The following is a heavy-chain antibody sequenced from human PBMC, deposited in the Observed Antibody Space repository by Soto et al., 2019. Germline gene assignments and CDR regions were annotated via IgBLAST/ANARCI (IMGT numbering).Heavy chain of an antibody. CDR3: ARLLRGYSGTGVY. J-gene: IGHJ4*02. Sequence: QVQLVQSGAEVKKPGSSVKVSCKASGGTFSSYAISWVRQAPGQGLEWMGGIIPIFGTAKYAQKFQGRVTMTADEYTSTAYMEVSSLRSEDTAVYYCARLLRGYSGTGVYWGQGTLVTVSS. CDR2: IIPIFGTA. CDR1: GGTFSSYA. D-gene: IGHD5-12*01. V-gene: IGHV1-69*12.